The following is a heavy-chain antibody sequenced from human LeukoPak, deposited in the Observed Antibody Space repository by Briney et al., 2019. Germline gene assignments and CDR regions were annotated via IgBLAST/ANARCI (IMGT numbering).Heavy chain of an antibody. CDR3: ARDRSGYDPYYFDY. CDR1: GYSISSGYY. V-gene: IGHV4-38-2*02. D-gene: IGHD5-12*01. CDR2: IYHSGST. Sequence: PSETLSLTCAVSGYSISSGYYWGWIRQPLGKGLEWIGSIYHSGSTYYNPSLKSRVTISVDTSKNQFSLKLSSVTAADTAVYYCARDRSGYDPYYFDYWGQGTLVTVSP. J-gene: IGHJ4*02.